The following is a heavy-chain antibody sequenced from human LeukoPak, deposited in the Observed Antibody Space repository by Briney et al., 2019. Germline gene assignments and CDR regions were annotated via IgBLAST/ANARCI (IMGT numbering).Heavy chain of an antibody. CDR1: GFTFSSYA. D-gene: IGHD3-22*01. Sequence: GSLRLSCAASGFTFSSYAMSWIRQPPGKGLEWIGEINHSGSTNYSPSLKSRVTISVDTSKNQFSLKLSSVTAADTAVYYCARAGDSSGYCDSWGQGTLVTVSS. CDR3: ARAGDSSGYCDS. J-gene: IGHJ4*02. CDR2: INHSGST. V-gene: IGHV4-34*01.